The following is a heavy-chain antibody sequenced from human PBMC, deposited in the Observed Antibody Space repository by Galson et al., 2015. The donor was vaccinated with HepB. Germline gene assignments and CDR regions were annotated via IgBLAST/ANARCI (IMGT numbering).Heavy chain of an antibody. Sequence: SLRLSCAASGFTFSSYAMSWVRQAPGKGLEWVAAISGSGGSTYYADSVKGRFTISRDNSKNTLYLQMNRLRAEDTAVYYCAKGAGTIFGVVIIRGWFGPWGQGTLVTVSS. CDR3: AKGAGTIFGVVIIRGWFGP. CDR1: GFTFSSYA. J-gene: IGHJ5*02. CDR2: ISGSGGST. V-gene: IGHV3-23*01. D-gene: IGHD3-3*01.